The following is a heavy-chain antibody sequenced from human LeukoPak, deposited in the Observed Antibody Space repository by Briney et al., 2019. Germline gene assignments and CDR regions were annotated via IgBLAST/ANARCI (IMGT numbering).Heavy chain of an antibody. Sequence: WASVKVSCKASGYTFTGYYMHWVRQAPGQGLEWMGWINPNSGGTNYAQKFQGRVTMTRDTSISTAYMELSRLRSGDTAVYYCAPSGVVVPAAYRNTDYYYYMDVWGKGTTVTVSS. CDR1: GYTFTGYY. V-gene: IGHV1-2*02. D-gene: IGHD2-2*01. CDR3: APSGVVVPAAYRNTDYYYYMDV. CDR2: INPNSGGT. J-gene: IGHJ6*03.